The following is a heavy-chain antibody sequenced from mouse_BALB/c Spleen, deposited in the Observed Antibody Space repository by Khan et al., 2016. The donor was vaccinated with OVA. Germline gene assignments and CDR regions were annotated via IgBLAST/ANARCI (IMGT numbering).Heavy chain of an antibody. CDR3: AKEGAYYRSDGWFAY. CDR1: GYTFTTYP. CDR2: IIPSTDYT. D-gene: IGHD2-14*01. V-gene: IGHV1-4*01. J-gene: IGHJ3*01. Sequence: QVQLQQSGAELARPGASVKMSCKASGYTFTTYPIHWVKQRPGQGLEWIGYIIPSTDYTTYNQKFKDKATLTADKSSSTAYMQLSSLTSDDSAVYYCAKEGAYYRSDGWFAYWGQGTLVTVSA.